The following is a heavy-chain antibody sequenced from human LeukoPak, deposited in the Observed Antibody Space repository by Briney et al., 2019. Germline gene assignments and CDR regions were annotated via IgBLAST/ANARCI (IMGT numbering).Heavy chain of an antibody. CDR3: ARGASVVAGSDNAFDI. CDR2: ISSSRRTI. CDR1: GFTFSSYN. J-gene: IGHJ3*02. D-gene: IGHD6-19*01. Sequence: PGGSLRLSCAASGFTFSSYNINWVRQAPGKGLEWVSYISSSRRTISYADSVKGRFTISRDNAKKSVHLQMNSLRAEDTAVYYCARGASVVAGSDNAFDIWGQGTMVTVSS. V-gene: IGHV3-48*04.